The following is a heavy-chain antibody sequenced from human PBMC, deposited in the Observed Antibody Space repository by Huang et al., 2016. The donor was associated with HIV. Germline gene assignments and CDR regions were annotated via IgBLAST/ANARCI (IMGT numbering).Heavy chain of an antibody. CDR1: GDSVSSHY. V-gene: IGHV4-59*02. D-gene: IGHD6-19*01. Sequence: QVRLQESGPGLVKPSETLSLSCTVSGDSVSSHYWGWIRHPPGKGLEWIGTVYDSGITKDNPRLKSRITRSVDTAKNGFSLNITSVSAADTAMYFCVRDQGRLAVGGIDNWFDPWGQGALVTVSS. J-gene: IGHJ5*02. CDR3: VRDQGRLAVGGIDNWFDP. CDR2: VYDSGIT.